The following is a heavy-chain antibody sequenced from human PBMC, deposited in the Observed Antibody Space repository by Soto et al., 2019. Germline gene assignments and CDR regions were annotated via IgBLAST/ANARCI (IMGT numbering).Heavy chain of an antibody. CDR3: ARRSTVTTWNYYYYGMDV. Sequence: SETLSLTCTVSGGSISSSSYYWGWIRQPPGKGLEWIESIYYSGSTYYNPSLKSRVTISVDTSKNQFSLKLSSVTAADTAVYYCARRSTVTTWNYYYYGMDVWGQGTTVTVSS. V-gene: IGHV4-39*01. CDR2: IYYSGST. CDR1: GGSISSSSYY. D-gene: IGHD4-17*01. J-gene: IGHJ6*02.